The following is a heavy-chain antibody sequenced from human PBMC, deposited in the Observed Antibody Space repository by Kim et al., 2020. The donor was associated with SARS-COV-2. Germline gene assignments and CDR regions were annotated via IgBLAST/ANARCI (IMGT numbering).Heavy chain of an antibody. V-gene: IGHV4-39*01. D-gene: IGHD7-27*01. J-gene: IGHJ6*02. Sequence: LKSRATISVDTSKNQFSLKLSSVTAADTAVYYCARLKLGIVVGYYGMDVWGQGTTVTVSS. CDR3: ARLKLGIVVGYYGMDV.